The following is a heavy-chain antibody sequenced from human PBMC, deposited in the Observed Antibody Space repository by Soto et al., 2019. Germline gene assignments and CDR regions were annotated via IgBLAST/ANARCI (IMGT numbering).Heavy chain of an antibody. J-gene: IGHJ3*02. CDR2: IYYSGST. D-gene: IGHD5-18*01. V-gene: IGHV4-59*01. CDR1: GGSISSYY. Sequence: SETLSLTCTVSGGSISSYYWSWIRQPPGKGLEWIGYIYYSGSTNYNPSLKSRVTISVDTSKNQFSLKLSSVTAADTAVYFCARDRIQLGHAFDIWGQGTMVTVSS. CDR3: ARDRIQLGHAFDI.